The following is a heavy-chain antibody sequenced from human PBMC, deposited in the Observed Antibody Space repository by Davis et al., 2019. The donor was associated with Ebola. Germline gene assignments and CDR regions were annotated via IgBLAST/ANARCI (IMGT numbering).Heavy chain of an antibody. J-gene: IGHJ3*02. CDR2: IFHRGCA. D-gene: IGHD5-24*01. CDR3: ARPRRDPYANEAFDI. Sequence: SETLSLTCTVSGGSISNRYWNWMRQPPGKGLEWIGYIFHRGCAVYNPSLNSRVSISLDTSKNQISLKLTSVTAADTALYYCARPRRDPYANEAFDIWGQGTMVTVSS. CDR1: GGSISNRY. V-gene: IGHV4-59*11.